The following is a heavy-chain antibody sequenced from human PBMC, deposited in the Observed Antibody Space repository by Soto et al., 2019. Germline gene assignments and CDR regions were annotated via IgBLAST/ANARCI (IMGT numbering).Heavy chain of an antibody. Sequence: GGSLRLSCAASGFTFSSYGMHWVRQAPGKGLEWVAVISYDGSNKYYADSVKGRFTISRDNSKNTLYLQMNSLRAEDTAVYYCAKSLISVQLPNYYYGMDVWGLGTTVTVS. D-gene: IGHD5-18*01. CDR2: ISYDGSNK. CDR3: AKSLISVQLPNYYYGMDV. CDR1: GFTFSSYG. J-gene: IGHJ6*02. V-gene: IGHV3-30*18.